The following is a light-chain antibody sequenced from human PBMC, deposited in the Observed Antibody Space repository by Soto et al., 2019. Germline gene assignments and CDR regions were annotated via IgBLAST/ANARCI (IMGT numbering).Light chain of an antibody. CDR1: SSDVGGYNS. Sequence: QSVLTQPASVSGSPGQSVTISCTGTSSDVGGYNSVSWYQQHPGKAPKLMIYEVSNRPSGVSNRFSGSKSGNTASLTISGLQAEDEADYYCSSYTRSSTLVFGGGTKLTVL. CDR3: SSYTRSSTLV. CDR2: EVS. J-gene: IGLJ3*02. V-gene: IGLV2-14*01.